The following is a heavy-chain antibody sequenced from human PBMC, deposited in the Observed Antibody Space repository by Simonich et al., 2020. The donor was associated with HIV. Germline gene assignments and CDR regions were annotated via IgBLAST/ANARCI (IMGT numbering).Heavy chain of an antibody. D-gene: IGHD2-2*01. CDR2: INHSGRT. J-gene: IGHJ4*02. CDR3: ARGFYQRLYYFDY. CDR1: GGSFIGYY. V-gene: IGHV4-34*01. Sequence: QVQLQQWGAGLLNPSATLSLTCAVYGGSFIGYYWSWISQPPEKGLEWIGEINHSGRTNYNPSLKNRVTISVDTSKNQFSLKLSSVTAADTAVYYCARGFYQRLYYFDYWGQGTLVTVSS.